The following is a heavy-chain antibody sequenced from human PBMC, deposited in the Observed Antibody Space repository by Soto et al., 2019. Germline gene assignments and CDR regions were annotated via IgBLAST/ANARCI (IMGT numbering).Heavy chain of an antibody. J-gene: IGHJ6*02. CDR3: ARRYCSSASCPRNYYGMDV. CDR2: IDPIDSYT. CDR1: GYNFAIYW. Sequence: GESLKISCQGSGYNFAIYWISWVRQMPGKGLEWMGRIDPIDSYTNYSPSFQGHVTISADKSISTAYLQWSSLKAPDTAMYYCARRYCSSASCPRNYYGMDVWGQGTTVTVSS. V-gene: IGHV5-10-1*01. D-gene: IGHD2-2*01.